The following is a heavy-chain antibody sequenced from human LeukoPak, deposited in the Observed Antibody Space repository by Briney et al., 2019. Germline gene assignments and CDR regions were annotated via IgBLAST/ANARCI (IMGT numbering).Heavy chain of an antibody. J-gene: IGHJ5*02. CDR1: SGSISSSSYY. CDR2: IYYSGST. D-gene: IGHD3-22*01. V-gene: IGHV4-39*02. CDR3: ARDFYDSSGYYQGHNWFDP. Sequence: SETLSLTCTVSSGSISSSSYYWGWIRQPPGKGLEWIGSIYYSGSTYYIPSLKSRVTISVDTSKNQFSLKLSSVTAADTAVYYCARDFYDSSGYYQGHNWFDPWGQGTLVTVSS.